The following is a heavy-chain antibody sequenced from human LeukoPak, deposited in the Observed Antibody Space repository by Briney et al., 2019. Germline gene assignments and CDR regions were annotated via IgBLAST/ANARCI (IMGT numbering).Heavy chain of an antibody. D-gene: IGHD1-14*01. CDR1: GDSVSSNGAA. CDR3: ARDATRTGWFAP. CDR2: TYYRSKWST. Sequence: SQTLSLTCAISGDSVSSNGAAWNWIRQSPSRGLEWLGRTYYRSKWSTDYAVSVKSRITINSDTSKNQFSLQLNSMTPEDTAVYYCARDATRTGWFAPWGQGTQVTVSA. J-gene: IGHJ5*02. V-gene: IGHV6-1*01.